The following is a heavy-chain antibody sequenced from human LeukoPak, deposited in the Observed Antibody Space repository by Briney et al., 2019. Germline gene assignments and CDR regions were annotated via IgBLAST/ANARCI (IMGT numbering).Heavy chain of an antibody. CDR2: INPNSGGT. CDR1: GYTFTRYY. J-gene: IGHJ4*02. CDR3: ARDCSGGSCYSRGDY. Sequence: GASVKVSCTASGYTFTRYYMHWVRQAPGHGLEWMGWINPNSGGTNYAQKFQGRVTTTRDTSISTAYMALSRLRSDDTAVYYCARDCSGGSCYSRGDYWGQGTLVTVSS. V-gene: IGHV1-2*02. D-gene: IGHD2-15*01.